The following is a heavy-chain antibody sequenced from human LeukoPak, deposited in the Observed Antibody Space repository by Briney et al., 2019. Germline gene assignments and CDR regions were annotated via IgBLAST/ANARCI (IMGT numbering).Heavy chain of an antibody. V-gene: IGHV4-30-2*01. J-gene: IGHJ3*02. CDR3: ARTSIAARRANAFDI. CDR2: IYHSGST. CDR1: GGSISSGGYS. Sequence: SQTLSLTCAVSGGSISSGGYSWSWIRQPPGKGLKWIGYIYHSGSTYYNPSLKSRVTISVDRSKNQFSLKLSSVTAADTAVYYCARTSIAARRANAFDIWGQGTMVTVSS. D-gene: IGHD6-6*01.